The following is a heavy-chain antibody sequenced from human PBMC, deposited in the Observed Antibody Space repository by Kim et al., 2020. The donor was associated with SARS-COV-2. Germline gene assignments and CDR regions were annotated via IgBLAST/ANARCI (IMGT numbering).Heavy chain of an antibody. V-gene: IGHV3-23*01. CDR2: FSGSGGST. CDR3: SKGSNSGGGYDFDY. J-gene: IGHJ4*02. Sequence: GGSLRLSCAASGFTFSTYVMGWVRQAPGKGLEWVSSFSGSGGSTYYADSVKGRFTISRDNSKNTLYLQMNSLRAEDTAVYYCSKGSNSGGGYDFDYWGQGTQATVSA. CDR1: GFTFSTYV. D-gene: IGHD2-15*01.